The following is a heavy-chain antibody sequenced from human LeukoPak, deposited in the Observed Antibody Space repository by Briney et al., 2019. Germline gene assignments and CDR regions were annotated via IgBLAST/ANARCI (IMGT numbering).Heavy chain of an antibody. D-gene: IGHD2-2*01. V-gene: IGHV1-69*01. CDR3: ARDGTAGTSLYNWFDP. J-gene: IGHJ5*02. CDR2: IIPIFGTA. Sequence: ASVKVSCKASGGTFSSYAISWVRQAPGQGLEWMGGIIPIFGTANYAQKFQGRATITADESTSTAYMELSSLRSEDTAVYYCARDGTAGTSLYNWFDPWGQGTLVTVSS. CDR1: GGTFSSYA.